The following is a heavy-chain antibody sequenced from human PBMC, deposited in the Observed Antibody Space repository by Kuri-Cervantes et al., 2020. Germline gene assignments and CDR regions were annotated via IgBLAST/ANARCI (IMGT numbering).Heavy chain of an antibody. CDR2: INSDGSRT. CDR1: GFTFSSYW. Sequence: GESLKISCAASGFTFSSYWMHWVRQGPGKGLVWVSRINSDGSRTDYADSVKGRFTTSRDNAKNTLYLQMNSLRAEDTAVYYCARLGVLITYYYGMDVWGQGTTVTVSS. CDR3: ARLGVLITYYYGMDV. V-gene: IGHV3-74*01. J-gene: IGHJ6*02.